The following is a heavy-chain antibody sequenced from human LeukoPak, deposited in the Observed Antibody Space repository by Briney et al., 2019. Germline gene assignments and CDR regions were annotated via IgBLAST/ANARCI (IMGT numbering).Heavy chain of an antibody. D-gene: IGHD2-2*01. Sequence: SETLSLTCTVSGGSISSYYWSWIRQPAGKGLEWIGRIYTSGSNNFNPSLKSRVTMSVDTSKNQFSLKLSSVTAADAAVYYCARGRGSGSCRGWLDPWGQGTLVTVTS. V-gene: IGHV4-4*07. CDR3: ARGRGSGSCRGWLDP. J-gene: IGHJ5*02. CDR2: IYTSGSN. CDR1: GGSISSYY.